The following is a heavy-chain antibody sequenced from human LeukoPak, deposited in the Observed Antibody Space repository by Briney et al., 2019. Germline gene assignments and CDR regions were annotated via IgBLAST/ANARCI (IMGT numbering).Heavy chain of an antibody. V-gene: IGHV4-59*01. J-gene: IGHJ6*03. D-gene: IGHD4-11*01. CDR3: ARDGRSNYVFPHYYMDV. CDR2: IYYSGST. Sequence: SETLSLTCTVPGGSISSYYWSWIRQPPGKGLEWIGYIYYSGSTNYNPSLKSRVTISVDTSKNQFSLKLSSVTAADTAVYYCARDGRSNYVFPHYYMDVWGKGTTVTVSS. CDR1: GGSISSYY.